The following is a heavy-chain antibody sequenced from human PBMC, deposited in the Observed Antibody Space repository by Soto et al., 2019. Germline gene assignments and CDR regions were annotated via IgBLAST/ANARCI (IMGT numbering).Heavy chain of an antibody. CDR1: GYTFTRDQ. CDR2: IDPSGGKT. CDR3: ARVMRSLLSITALDT. V-gene: IGHV1-46*01. D-gene: IGHD5-18*01. Sequence: ASVKVSCKASGYTFTRDQIHWVRQAPGQGLEWMGMIDPSGGKTNYAQKFQGRVTMTRDTSTSTVYMALSSLRSEDTAIYFCARVMRSLLSITALDTWGQGTLVTVSS. J-gene: IGHJ5*02.